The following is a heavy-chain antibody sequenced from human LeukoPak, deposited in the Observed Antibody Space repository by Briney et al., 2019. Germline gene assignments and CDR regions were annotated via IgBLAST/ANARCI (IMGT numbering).Heavy chain of an antibody. D-gene: IGHD3-3*01. CDR3: ARAKYYDFWSGFLGGWFDP. CDR1: GGSISSGSYY. J-gene: IGHJ5*02. Sequence: SQTLSLTCTVSGGSISSGSYYWSWIRQPAGKGLEWIGRIYTSGSTNYNPSLKSRVTISVDTSKNQFSLKLSSVTAADTAVYYCARAKYYDFWSGFLGGWFDPWGQGTLVTVSS. V-gene: IGHV4-61*02. CDR2: IYTSGST.